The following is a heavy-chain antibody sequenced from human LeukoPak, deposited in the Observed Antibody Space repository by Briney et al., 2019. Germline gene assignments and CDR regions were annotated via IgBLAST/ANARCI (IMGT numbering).Heavy chain of an antibody. Sequence: PSETQSLTCTVSGGSISNYYWSWIRQPPGKGLEWIGFFYYSGHTDYNPSLKSRVTISVDMSKNQFSLKLSSVTAADTAVYYCARDGARLRGTSGMDVWGQGTTVIVSS. D-gene: IGHD6-6*01. J-gene: IGHJ6*02. CDR3: ARDGARLRGTSGMDV. V-gene: IGHV4-59*01. CDR1: GGSISNYY. CDR2: FYYSGHT.